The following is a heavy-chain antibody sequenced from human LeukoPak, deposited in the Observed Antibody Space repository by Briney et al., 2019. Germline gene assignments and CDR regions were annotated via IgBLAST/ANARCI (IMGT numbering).Heavy chain of an antibody. J-gene: IGHJ4*02. CDR1: GHTFTGYY. Sequence: ASVKVSCKASGHTFTGYYMHWVRQAPGQGLEWMGWINPNSGGTNYAQKFQGWVTMTRDTSISTAYMELSRLRSDDTAVYYCARDPGIAAAPSFDYWGQGTLVTVSS. CDR2: INPNSGGT. CDR3: ARDPGIAAAPSFDY. D-gene: IGHD6-13*01. V-gene: IGHV1-2*04.